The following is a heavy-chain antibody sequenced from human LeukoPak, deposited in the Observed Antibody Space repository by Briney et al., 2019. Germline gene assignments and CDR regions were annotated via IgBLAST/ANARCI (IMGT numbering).Heavy chain of an antibody. CDR3: ARDPIYYDFWSVSYYYYYMDV. V-gene: IGHV1-2*02. J-gene: IGHJ6*03. CDR1: GYTFTGYY. Sequence: ASVKVSCKASGYTFTGYYMHWVRQAPGQGLEWMGWINPNSGGTNYAQKFQGRVTMTRDTSISTAYMELSRLRSDDTAVYYCARDPIYYDFWSVSYYYYYMDVWGKGTTVPVSS. CDR2: INPNSGGT. D-gene: IGHD3-3*01.